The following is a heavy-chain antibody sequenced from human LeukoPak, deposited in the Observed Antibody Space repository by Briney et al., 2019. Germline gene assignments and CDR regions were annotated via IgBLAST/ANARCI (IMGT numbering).Heavy chain of an antibody. V-gene: IGHV1-18*01. Sequence: EASVKVSCKASGYTFTSYGISWVRQAPGQGLEWMGWISAYNGNTNYAQKLQGRVTMTTDTSTSTAYMELRSLRSDDTAVYYCARVIRSLKRPGSYGSGSLGTYYYYYMDVWGKGTTVTISS. CDR3: ARVIRSLKRPGSYGSGSLGTYYYYYMDV. J-gene: IGHJ6*03. D-gene: IGHD3-10*01. CDR1: GYTFTSYG. CDR2: ISAYNGNT.